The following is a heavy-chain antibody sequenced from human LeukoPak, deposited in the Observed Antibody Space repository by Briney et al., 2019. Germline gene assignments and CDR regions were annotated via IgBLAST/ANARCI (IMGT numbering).Heavy chain of an antibody. CDR1: GFTFSSYE. Sequence: GGSLRLSCVASGFTFSSYEMNWVRQAPGKGLEWVANIKEDGSEKYYVDSVKGRFTISRDNAKNSLYLQMNSLRAEDTAFYHCARVHRYASSWDSLDYWGQGTLVTVSS. J-gene: IGHJ4*02. V-gene: IGHV3-7*03. D-gene: IGHD2-2*01. CDR3: ARVHRYASSWDSLDY. CDR2: IKEDGSEK.